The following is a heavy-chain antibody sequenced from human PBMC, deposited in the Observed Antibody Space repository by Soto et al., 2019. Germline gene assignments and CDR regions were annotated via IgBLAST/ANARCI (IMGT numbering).Heavy chain of an antibody. V-gene: IGHV3-48*01. J-gene: IGHJ4*02. Sequence: GGSLRLSCAASGFTFSSYSMNWVRQAPGKGLEWVSYISSSSSTIYYADSVKGRFTISRDNAKNSLYLQMNSLRAEDTAVYYCAKDLIIYGDYAGYWGQGTLVTVSS. CDR2: ISSSSSTI. CDR1: GFTFSSYS. D-gene: IGHD4-17*01. CDR3: AKDLIIYGDYAGY.